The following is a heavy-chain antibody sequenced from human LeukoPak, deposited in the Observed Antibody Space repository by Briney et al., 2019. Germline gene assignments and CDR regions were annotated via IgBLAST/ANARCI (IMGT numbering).Heavy chain of an antibody. D-gene: IGHD4-11*01. J-gene: IGHJ4*02. CDR3: AREYSNYVFSYFDC. CDR2: IKQDGSEK. V-gene: IGHV3-7*01. CDR1: GFTFSSYW. Sequence: GGSLRLSCAASGFTFSSYWMSWVRQAPGKGLEWVANIKQDGSEKYYVDSVKGRFTISRDNAKNSLYLQMNSLRAEDTAVYYCAREYSNYVFSYFDCWGQGTLVTVSS.